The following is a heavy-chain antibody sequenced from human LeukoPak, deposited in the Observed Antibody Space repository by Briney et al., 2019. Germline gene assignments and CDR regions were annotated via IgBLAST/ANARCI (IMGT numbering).Heavy chain of an antibody. V-gene: IGHV3-21*01. CDR2: ISSSSSYI. D-gene: IGHD2-15*01. CDR3: ARQYCSGGSCYVDAFDI. J-gene: IGHJ3*02. Sequence: PGGSLRLFCAASGFTFSSYSMNWVRQAPGKGLEWVPSISSSSSYIYYADSVKGRFTISRDNAKNSLYLQMNSLRAEDTAVYYCARQYCSGGSCYVDAFDIWGQGTMVTVSS. CDR1: GFTFSSYS.